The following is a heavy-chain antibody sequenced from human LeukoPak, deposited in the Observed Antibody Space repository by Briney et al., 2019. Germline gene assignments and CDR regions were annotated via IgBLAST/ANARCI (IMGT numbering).Heavy chain of an antibody. CDR2: ISSRSSNI. V-gene: IGHV3-21*01. CDR1: GFTFSGFS. Sequence: GSLRLSCAASGFTFSGFSMNWVRQTPGKGLEWVSSISSRSSNIYYADSMKGRFTISRDNAKNSLYLQMNSLRAEDTAVYYCARVGEQLGFDYWGQGTLVTVSS. CDR3: ARVGEQLGFDY. D-gene: IGHD3-10*01. J-gene: IGHJ4*02.